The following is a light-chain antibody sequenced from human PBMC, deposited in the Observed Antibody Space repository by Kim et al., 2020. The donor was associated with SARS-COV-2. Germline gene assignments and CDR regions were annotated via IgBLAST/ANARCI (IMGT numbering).Light chain of an antibody. CDR1: QSITRW. J-gene: IGKJ1*01. Sequence: DIQMTQSPSTLSAFVGDRVNITCRASQSITRWLAWYQQKPGKAPKLLIYQASNLENGVPSRFSGCGSGTEFTLIISSLQPDDFATYYCQQYSTYQTFGQGTKVEIE. CDR2: QAS. V-gene: IGKV1-5*03. CDR3: QQYSTYQT.